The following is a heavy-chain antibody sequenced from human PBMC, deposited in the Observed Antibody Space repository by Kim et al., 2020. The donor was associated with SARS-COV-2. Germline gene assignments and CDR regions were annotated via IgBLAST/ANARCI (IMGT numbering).Heavy chain of an antibody. CDR3: ARSYYDYAFDI. D-gene: IGHD3-22*01. V-gene: IGHV3-48*03. CDR1: GFTFSSYE. J-gene: IGHJ3*02. CDR2: ISSSGSTI. Sequence: GGSLRLSCAASGFTFSSYEMNWVRQAPGKGLEWVSYISSSGSTIYYADSVKGRFTISRDNAKNSLYLQMNSLRAEDTAVYYCARSYYDYAFDIWGQGTMVTVCS.